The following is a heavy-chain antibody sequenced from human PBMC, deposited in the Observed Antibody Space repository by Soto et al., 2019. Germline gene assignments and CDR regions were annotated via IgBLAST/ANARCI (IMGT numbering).Heavy chain of an antibody. J-gene: IGHJ4*02. V-gene: IGHV4-39*07. CDR2: IYYSGST. Sequence: ASETLSLTCTVSGGSISSSSYYWGWIRQPPGKGLEWIGYIYYSGSTYYNPSLNSRVTISVDTSKNQFSLKLSSVTAADTAVYYCARDRGDYYDSSGYSAYFDYWGQGTLVTVSS. CDR3: ARDRGDYYDSSGYSAYFDY. D-gene: IGHD3-22*01. CDR1: GGSISSSSYY.